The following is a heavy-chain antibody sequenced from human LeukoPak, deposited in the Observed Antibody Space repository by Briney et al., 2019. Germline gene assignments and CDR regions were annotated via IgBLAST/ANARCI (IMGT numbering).Heavy chain of an antibody. J-gene: IGHJ4*02. D-gene: IGHD4/OR15-4a*01. CDR2: IYSDNT. CDR1: RFTVSSNS. CDR3: ARRAGAYSHPYDY. V-gene: IGHV3-53*01. Sequence: GGSLRFSCTVSRFTVSSNSMSWVRQAPGKGLEWVSFIYSDNTHYSDSVKGRFTISRDNSKNTLYLQMNSLRAEDTAVYYCARRAGAYSHPYDYRGQGTLVTVSS.